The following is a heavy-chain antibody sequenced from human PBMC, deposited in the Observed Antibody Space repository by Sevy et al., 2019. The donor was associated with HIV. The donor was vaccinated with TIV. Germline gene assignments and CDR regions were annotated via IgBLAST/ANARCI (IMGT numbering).Heavy chain of an antibody. V-gene: IGHV3-7*03. J-gene: IGHJ6*02. CDR1: GFTFSSYL. CDR2: IKKDGSEK. Sequence: GGSLRLSCAASGFTFSSYLMSWVRQAPGKGLEWVANIKKDGSEKYYVDSVKGRFTISRDNAKNSLYLQMNSLRVEDTAMYYCARDCSSTNCLWGLDVWGQGTTVTVSS. D-gene: IGHD2-2*01. CDR3: ARDCSSTNCLWGLDV.